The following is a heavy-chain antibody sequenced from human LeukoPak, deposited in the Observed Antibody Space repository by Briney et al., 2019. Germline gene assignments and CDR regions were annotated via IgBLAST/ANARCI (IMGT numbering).Heavy chain of an antibody. D-gene: IGHD6-19*01. CDR3: ARDGQQTAVAGANWFDP. V-gene: IGHV1-69*05. Sequence: SVKVSCKASGGTFSSYAISWVRQAPGQGLEWMGGIIPIFGTANYAQKFQGRVTITTDESTSTAYMELSSLRSEDTAVYYCARDGQQTAVAGANWFDPWGQGTLVTVSS. J-gene: IGHJ5*02. CDR2: IIPIFGTA. CDR1: GGTFSSYA.